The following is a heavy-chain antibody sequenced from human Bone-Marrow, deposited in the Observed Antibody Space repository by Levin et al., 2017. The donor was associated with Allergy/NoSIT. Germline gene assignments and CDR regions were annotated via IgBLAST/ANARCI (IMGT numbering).Heavy chain of an antibody. CDR1: GFTFSSYA. J-gene: IGHJ4*02. CDR3: ARSSRGYGTFDS. V-gene: IGHV3-23*01. CDR2: IYVSADST. Sequence: GESLKISCAASGFTFSSYALSWVRQAPGKVLEWVSAIYVSADSTYYSDSVKGRFTISRDSSKNTLYLHMSSLRAEDTAVYYCARSSRGYGTFDSWGQGTLVTVSS. D-gene: IGHD5-12*01.